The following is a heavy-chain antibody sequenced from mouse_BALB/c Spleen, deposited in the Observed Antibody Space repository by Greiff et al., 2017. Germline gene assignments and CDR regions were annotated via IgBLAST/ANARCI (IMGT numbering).Heavy chain of an antibody. J-gene: IGHJ4*01. V-gene: IGHV2-3*01. D-gene: IGHD1-1*01. CDR2: IWGDGST. CDR1: GFSLTSYG. Sequence: VKVEESGPGLVAPSQSLSITCTVSGFSLTSYGVSWVRQPPGKGLEWLGVIWGDGSTNYHSALISRLSISKDNSKSQVFLKLNSLQTDDTATYYCAKWGTTVVEDAMDYWGQGTSVTVSS. CDR3: AKWGTTVVEDAMDY.